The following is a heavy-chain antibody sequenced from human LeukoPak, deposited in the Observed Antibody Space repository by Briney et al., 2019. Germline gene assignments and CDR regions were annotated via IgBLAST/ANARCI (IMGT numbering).Heavy chain of an antibody. D-gene: IGHD2-15*01. V-gene: IGHV1-69*06. CDR3: ARGGGYCSAGSCYSYFDY. Sequence: SGKVSCKASGYTFSSYAISWVRQAPGQGLEWMGGIIPIFGTANYAQKFQGRVTITADKSTSTAYMELSSLRSDDTAVYYCARGGGYCSAGSCYSYFDYWGQGTLVTVSS. CDR1: GYTFSSYA. J-gene: IGHJ4*02. CDR2: IIPIFGTA.